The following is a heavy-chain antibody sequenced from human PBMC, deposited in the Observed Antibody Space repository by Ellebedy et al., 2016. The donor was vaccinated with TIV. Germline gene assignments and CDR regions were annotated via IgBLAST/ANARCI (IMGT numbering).Heavy chain of an antibody. D-gene: IGHD4-17*01. V-gene: IGHV3-30*18. J-gene: IGHJ4*02. CDR2: ISYDGSNK. CDR1: GFTFSSYG. Sequence: GGSLRLSCAASGFTFSSYGMHWVRQAPGKGLEWVAVISYDGSNKYYADSVKGRFTISRDNSKNTLYLQMNSLRAEDTAVYYCAKEAVYGDYYFDYWGQGTLVTVSS. CDR3: AKEAVYGDYYFDY.